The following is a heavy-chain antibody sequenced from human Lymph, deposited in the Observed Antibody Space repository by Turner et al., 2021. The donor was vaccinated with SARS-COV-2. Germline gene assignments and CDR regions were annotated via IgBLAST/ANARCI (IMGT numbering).Heavy chain of an antibody. CDR1: GGTFSSYA. Sequence: QVQLVQSGAEVKMPGSSVKVSCKASGGTFSSYAINWVRQAPGPGLEWMGRIIPFLGIANYAQKFQGRVTITADKSTSTAYMELSSLRSEDTAVYYCARGRLDPYSGGYYSWFDPWGQGTLVTVSS. J-gene: IGHJ5*02. D-gene: IGHD1-26*01. CDR3: ARGRLDPYSGGYYSWFDP. V-gene: IGHV1-69*04. CDR2: IIPFLGIA.